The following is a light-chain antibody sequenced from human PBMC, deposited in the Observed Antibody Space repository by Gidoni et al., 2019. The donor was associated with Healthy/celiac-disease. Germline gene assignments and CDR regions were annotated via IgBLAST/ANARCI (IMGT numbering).Light chain of an antibody. CDR2: DAS. CDR3: QQRSNWPPQT. J-gene: IGKJ1*01. V-gene: IGKV3-11*01. Sequence: EIVLTQSPAPLPLSPGERATLSCRASQSVSSYLAWYQQKPGQAPRLLIYDASNRATGIPARFSGSGSGADFTLTISNREPEDFAVYYCQQRSNWPPQTFGQGTKVEIK. CDR1: QSVSSY.